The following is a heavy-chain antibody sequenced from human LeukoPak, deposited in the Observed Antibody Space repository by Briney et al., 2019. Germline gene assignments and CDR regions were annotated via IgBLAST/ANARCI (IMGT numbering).Heavy chain of an antibody. D-gene: IGHD3-10*01. J-gene: IGHJ6*03. V-gene: IGHV4-39*07. CDR3: ARARGGKTMVRGSYYMDV. CDR1: GGSISSSSYY. CDR2: IYYSGST. Sequence: SETLSLTCTVSGGSISSSSYYWGWIRQPPGKGLEWIGSIYYSGSTYYNPSLKSRVTISVDKSKNQFSLKLSSVTAADTAVYYCARARGGKTMVRGSYYMDVWGKGTTVTVSS.